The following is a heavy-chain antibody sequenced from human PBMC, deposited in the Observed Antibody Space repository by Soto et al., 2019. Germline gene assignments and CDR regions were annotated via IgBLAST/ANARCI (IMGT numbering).Heavy chain of an antibody. Sequence: QVQLVQSGAEVKKPGASVKVSCKASGYTFTSYAMHWVRQAPGQRLEWMGWINAGNGNTKYSQKFQGRVTITRDTSASTAYMELSSLRSEDTAVSYCARVFVDTMYNWFDPWGQGTLVIFSS. D-gene: IGHD3-10*02. CDR2: INAGNGNT. J-gene: IGHJ5*02. V-gene: IGHV1-3*01. CDR1: GYTFTSYA. CDR3: ARVFVDTMYNWFDP.